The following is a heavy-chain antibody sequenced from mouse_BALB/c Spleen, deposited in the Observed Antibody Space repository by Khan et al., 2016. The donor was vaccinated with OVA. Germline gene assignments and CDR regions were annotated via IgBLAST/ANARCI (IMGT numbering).Heavy chain of an antibody. V-gene: IGHV1-76*01. CDR2: IYPGTDNT. J-gene: IGHJ2*01. Sequence: QVQLQQPGAELVRPGTSVKLSCKTSGYIFTSYWIHWVKQSPGQGLEWIARIYPGTDNTYYNEKFKDKATLTADKSSSTAYLQLSSLKSEDSAVFCCGRGGALYYFDYWGQGTTLTVSS. CDR1: GYIFTSYW. CDR3: GRGGALYYFDY. D-gene: IGHD3-1*01.